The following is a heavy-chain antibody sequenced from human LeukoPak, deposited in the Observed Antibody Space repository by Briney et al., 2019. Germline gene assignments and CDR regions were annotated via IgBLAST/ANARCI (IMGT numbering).Heavy chain of an antibody. V-gene: IGHV1-69*04. CDR2: IIPILGIA. CDR1: GGTFTIYA. D-gene: IGHD2-8*01. Sequence: ASVTVSFTSSGGTFTIYAISWVRQAPGQGHEWMGRIIPILGIANYAQKFQGRVTITADKSTSTDYMELSSLRSEDTAVYYCARDPRGTNYNYGMDVWGQGTTVTVSS. CDR3: ARDPRGTNYNYGMDV. J-gene: IGHJ6*02.